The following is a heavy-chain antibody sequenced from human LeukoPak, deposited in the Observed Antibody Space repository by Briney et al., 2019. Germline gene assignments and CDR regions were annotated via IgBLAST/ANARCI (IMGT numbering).Heavy chain of an antibody. CDR3: VRDFRWAFDI. V-gene: IGHV3-48*01. J-gene: IGHJ3*02. Sequence: GGSLRLSCAASGFTFSSYSMNWVRQAPGKGLEWISYITTSSRNIYYADPVKGRFTLSRDDAKNSLFLQMNSLRAEDTAVYYCVRDFRWAFDIWGQGTMVTVSS. D-gene: IGHD3-16*02. CDR2: ITTSSRNI. CDR1: GFTFSSYS.